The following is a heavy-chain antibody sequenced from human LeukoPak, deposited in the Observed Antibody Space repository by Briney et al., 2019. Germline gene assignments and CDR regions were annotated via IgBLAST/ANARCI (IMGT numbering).Heavy chain of an antibody. J-gene: IGHJ4*02. CDR3: ARDSGFGDPFDY. CDR1: GGSISSYY. V-gene: IGHV4-59*01. CDR2: IYYSGST. Sequence: SETLSLTCTVSGGSISSYYWSWIRQPPGKGLEWIGYIYYSGSTNYNPSLKSRVTISVDTSKNQFSLKLSSVTAADTAVYYCARDSGFGDPFDYWGQGTLVTVSS. D-gene: IGHD3-10*01.